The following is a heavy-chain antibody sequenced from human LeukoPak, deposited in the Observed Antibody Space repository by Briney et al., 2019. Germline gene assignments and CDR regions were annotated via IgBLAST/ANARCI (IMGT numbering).Heavy chain of an antibody. D-gene: IGHD1-26*01. J-gene: IGHJ3*02. Sequence: ASVKVSCKASGYTFTSYGISWVRQAPGQGLEWMGWISAYNGNTNYAQKLQGRVTMTTDTSTSTAYMELRSLRSDDTAVYYCASGASGIVGAHDAFDIWGQGTMVTVSS. CDR2: ISAYNGNT. CDR1: GYTFTSYG. V-gene: IGHV1-18*01. CDR3: ASGASGIVGAHDAFDI.